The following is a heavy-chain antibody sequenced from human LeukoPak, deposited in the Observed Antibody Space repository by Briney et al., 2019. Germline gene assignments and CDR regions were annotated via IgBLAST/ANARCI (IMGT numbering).Heavy chain of an antibody. D-gene: IGHD2-21*01. J-gene: IGHJ4*02. V-gene: IGHV3-7*03. CDR1: GFIFSNFW. CDR3: ARDVDTNF. CDR2: IRQDGSEK. Sequence: GGSLRLSCVAPGFIFSNFWMTWVRQAPGKGLEWVANIRQDGSEKYYVDSVKGRFTISRDNAKNSLYLQLSSLRGEDTAVYYCARDVDTNFWGQGTLVTVSS.